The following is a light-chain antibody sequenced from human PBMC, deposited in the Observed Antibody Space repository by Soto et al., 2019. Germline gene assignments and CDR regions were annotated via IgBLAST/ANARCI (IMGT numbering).Light chain of an antibody. V-gene: IGLV1-40*01. Sequence: QPVLTQPPSVSGAPGQRVTISCTGSSSNIGADYDVHWYQQLPGTAPKLLIFGDTNRPSGVPDRFSGSKSGTSASLAITGLQADDAADYYCQSYDSSLSGSVFGGGTKLTVL. J-gene: IGLJ2*01. CDR3: QSYDSSLSGSV. CDR2: GDT. CDR1: SSNIGADYD.